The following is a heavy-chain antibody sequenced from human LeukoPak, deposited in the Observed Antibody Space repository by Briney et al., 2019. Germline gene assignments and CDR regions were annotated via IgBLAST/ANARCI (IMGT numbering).Heavy chain of an antibody. Sequence: ASVKVSCKASGYNFTGYYMHWVRQAPGQGLEWMGWINPKSGGTNYAQKFQGRVTMTRDTSISTAYMELSRLRSDDTAVYYCATPARRGSGWYLDYWGQGTLVTVSS. V-gene: IGHV1-2*02. J-gene: IGHJ4*02. CDR3: ATPARRGSGWYLDY. CDR2: INPKSGGT. CDR1: GYNFTGYY. D-gene: IGHD6-19*01.